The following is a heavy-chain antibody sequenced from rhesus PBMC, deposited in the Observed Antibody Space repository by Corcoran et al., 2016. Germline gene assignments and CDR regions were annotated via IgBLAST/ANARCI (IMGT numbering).Heavy chain of an antibody. CDR3: ARGPYSSGYDY. D-gene: IGHD6-31*01. CDR1: GGSISDSYR. CDR2: IYCSSTST. Sequence: QVQLQESGPGVVKPSETLSLTCAVSGGSISDSYRWSWIRQPPGKGLVWIGYIYCSSTSTNYNPSLKSRVTISKATSKNQFSLKLSSVTAADTAVYYCARGPYSSGYDYWGQGVLVTVSS. V-gene: IGHV4S10*01. J-gene: IGHJ4*01.